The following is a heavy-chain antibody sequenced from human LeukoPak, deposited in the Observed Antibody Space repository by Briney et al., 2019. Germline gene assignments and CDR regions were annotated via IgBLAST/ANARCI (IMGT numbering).Heavy chain of an antibody. V-gene: IGHV3-48*04. CDR1: GFTFNTYT. D-gene: IGHD3-22*01. CDR2: ISGSSGII. Sequence: PGGSLRLSCAASGFTFNTYTMNWVRQAPGKGLEWVSYISGSSGIIDYADSVRGRFTISRDNAKNSLYLQMNSLRAEDTAVYYCARVGYDSSGYGLDYWGQGTLVTVSS. CDR3: ARVGYDSSGYGLDY. J-gene: IGHJ4*02.